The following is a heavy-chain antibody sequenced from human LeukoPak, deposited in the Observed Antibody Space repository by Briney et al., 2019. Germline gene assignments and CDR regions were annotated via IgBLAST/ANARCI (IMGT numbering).Heavy chain of an antibody. CDR2: ISSSSSYI. V-gene: IGHV3-21*01. CDR1: GFTFSSYS. D-gene: IGHD2-2*02. Sequence: GGSLRLSCAASGFTFSSYSMNWVRQAPGKGLEWVSSISSSSSYIYYADSVKGRFTISRDTAKNSLYLQMNSLRAEDTAVYYCARRLRRYCSSTSCYIFDYWGQGTLVTVSS. CDR3: ARRLRRYCSSTSCYIFDY. J-gene: IGHJ4*02.